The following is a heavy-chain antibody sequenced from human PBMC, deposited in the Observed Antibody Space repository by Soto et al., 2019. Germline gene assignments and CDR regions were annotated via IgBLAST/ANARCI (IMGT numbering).Heavy chain of an antibody. CDR3: AREPTTVTNYYYYALDV. CDR2: MYNTGST. V-gene: IGHV4-59*01. J-gene: IGHJ6*02. D-gene: IGHD4-17*01. Sequence: PSETLSLTCTVSGGSISGYYWSWIRQPPGKGLEWIGYMYNTGSTVYNPSFKSRVTISVDTSKNQFSLKLSSVTAADTAVYYCAREPTTVTNYYYYALDVWGQATTVTVSS. CDR1: GGSISGYY.